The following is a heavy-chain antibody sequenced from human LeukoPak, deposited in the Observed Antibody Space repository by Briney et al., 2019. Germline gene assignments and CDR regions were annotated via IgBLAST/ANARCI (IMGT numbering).Heavy chain of an antibody. CDR2: IRNKANHYAT. CDR1: GLSFSGAA. J-gene: IGHJ4*02. Sequence: GGSLRLSCAASGLSFSGAAIHWVRQAPGKGLEWVGRIRNKANHYATTFAASVKGRFTISRDDSKNTAFLQMNSLKTEDTAVYYCARGWLLWFGELPPYYFDYWGQGTLVTVSS. CDR3: ARGWLLWFGELPPYYFDY. D-gene: IGHD3-10*01. V-gene: IGHV3-73*01.